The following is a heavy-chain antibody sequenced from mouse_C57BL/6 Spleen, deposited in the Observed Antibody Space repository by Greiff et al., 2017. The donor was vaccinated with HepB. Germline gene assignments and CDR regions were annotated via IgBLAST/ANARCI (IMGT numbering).Heavy chain of an antibody. V-gene: IGHV5-4*01. CDR3: ARDSSPWFAY. CDR2: ISDGGSYT. J-gene: IGHJ3*01. CDR1: GFTFSSYA. Sequence: EVKLVESGGGLVKPGGSLKLSCAASGFTFSSYAMSWVRQTPEKRLEWVATISDGGSYTYYPDNVKGRFTISRDNAKNHLYLQMSHLKYEDTAMYYCARDSSPWFAYWGQGTLVTVSA. D-gene: IGHD1-1*01.